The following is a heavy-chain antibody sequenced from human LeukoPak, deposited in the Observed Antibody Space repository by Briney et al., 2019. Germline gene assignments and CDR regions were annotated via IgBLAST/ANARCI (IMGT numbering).Heavy chain of an antibody. CDR2: ISSSSSYI. D-gene: IGHD1-14*01. J-gene: IGHJ4*02. Sequence: GGSLRLSCAASGFTFSSYSMNWVRQAPGKGLEWVSSISSSSSYIYYADSVKGRFTISRDNAKNSLYLQMNSLRAEDTAVYYCAKDQGIIRLVPFFDYWGQGTLVTVSS. V-gene: IGHV3-21*04. CDR3: AKDQGIIRLVPFFDY. CDR1: GFTFSSYS.